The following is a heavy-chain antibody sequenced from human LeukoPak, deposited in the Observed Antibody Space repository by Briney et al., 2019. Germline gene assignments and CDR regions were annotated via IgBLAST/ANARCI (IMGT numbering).Heavy chain of an antibody. Sequence: GGSLRLSCAASGFTLSSYAMSWVRQAPGKGLEWVSAISGSGGSTYYADSVKGRFTISRDNSKDTLYLQMNSLRAEDTAVYYCASPSSSWPHYGMDVWGQGTTVTVSS. CDR3: ASPSSSWPHYGMDV. J-gene: IGHJ6*02. V-gene: IGHV3-23*01. CDR1: GFTLSSYA. CDR2: ISGSGGST. D-gene: IGHD6-13*01.